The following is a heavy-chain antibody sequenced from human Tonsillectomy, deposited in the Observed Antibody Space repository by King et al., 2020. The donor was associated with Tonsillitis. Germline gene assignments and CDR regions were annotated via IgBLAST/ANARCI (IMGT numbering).Heavy chain of an antibody. CDR1: GFIFRTFW. V-gene: IGHV3-7*03. J-gene: IGHJ4*02. CDR2: INQDGSEK. CDR3: TRDGVRSGIYDYGD. D-gene: IGHD1-26*01. Sequence: QLVQSGGGLVQPGGSLRLSCTASGFIFRTFWMSWVRQAPGKGLEWVANINQDGSEKYYVDSVEGRFTVSRDNAKSSLYLQMSSLRAEDTAIYYCTRDGVRSGIYDYGDWGQGTLVTVSS.